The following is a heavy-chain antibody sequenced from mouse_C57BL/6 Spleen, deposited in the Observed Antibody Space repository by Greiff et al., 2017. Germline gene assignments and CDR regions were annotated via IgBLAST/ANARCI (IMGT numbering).Heavy chain of an antibody. Sequence: EVKLMESGGGLVKPGGSLKLSCAASGFTFSSYAMSWVRQTPEKRLEWVATISDGGSYTYYPDNVKGRFTISRDNAKNNLYLQMSHLKSEDSAMYYCARGPDGYFFDGWGQGTTLAVSS. CDR3: ARGPDGYFFDG. CDR1: GFTFSSYA. CDR2: ISDGGSYT. D-gene: IGHD2-3*01. V-gene: IGHV5-4*03. J-gene: IGHJ2*01.